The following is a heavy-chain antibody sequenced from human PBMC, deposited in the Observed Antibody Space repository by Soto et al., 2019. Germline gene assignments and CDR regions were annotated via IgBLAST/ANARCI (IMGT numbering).Heavy chain of an antibody. J-gene: IGHJ3*02. CDR3: ARSSNFYYDSSGPIDAFDI. D-gene: IGHD3-22*01. CDR2: IIPIFGTA. CDR1: GGTFSSYA. V-gene: IGHV1-69*13. Sequence: SVKVSCKASGGTFSSYAISWVRQAPGQGLEWMGGIIPIFGTANYAQKFQGRVTITADESTSTAYMELSSLRSEDTAVYYCARSSNFYYDSSGPIDAFDIWGQGTMDTVSS.